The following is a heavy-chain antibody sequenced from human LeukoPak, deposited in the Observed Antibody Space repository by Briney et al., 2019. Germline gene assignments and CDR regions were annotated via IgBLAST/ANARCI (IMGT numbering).Heavy chain of an antibody. D-gene: IGHD1-26*01. Sequence: PSGTLSLTCTVSGGSISTYYWSWIRQPPGKGLEWIGYIYYSGNTVYNPSLKSRVTMSVDTSKNQFSLRLSSVTTADTAVYYCARVGRYNFDYWGQGTLVTVSS. V-gene: IGHV4-59*01. CDR2: IYYSGNT. CDR3: ARVGRYNFDY. CDR1: GGSISTYY. J-gene: IGHJ4*02.